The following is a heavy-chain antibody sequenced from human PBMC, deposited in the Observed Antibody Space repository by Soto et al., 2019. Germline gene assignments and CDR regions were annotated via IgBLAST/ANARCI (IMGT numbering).Heavy chain of an antibody. CDR2: IGTAGDT. D-gene: IGHD3-22*01. Sequence: GGSLRLSCAASGFTFSSYDMHWVRQATGKGLEWVSAIGTAGDTYYPGSVKGRFTISRENAKNSLYLQMNSLRAEDTAVYYCAREGWLFDGRTYYFDYWGQGTLVTVSS. CDR3: AREGWLFDGRTYYFDY. V-gene: IGHV3-13*01. J-gene: IGHJ4*02. CDR1: GFTFSSYD.